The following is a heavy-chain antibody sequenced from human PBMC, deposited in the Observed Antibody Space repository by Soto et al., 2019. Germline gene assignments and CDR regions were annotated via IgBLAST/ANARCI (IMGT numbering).Heavy chain of an antibody. CDR1: GGTFSSYA. Sequence: VNVSCKXSGGTFSSYAISWVRQAPGQGLEWMGGIIPIFGTANYAQKFQGRVTITADESTSTAYMELSSLRSEDTAVYYCARVGAPYCSGGSCYNWYFDLWGRGTLVTVSS. V-gene: IGHV1-69*13. CDR3: ARVGAPYCSGGSCYNWYFDL. D-gene: IGHD2-15*01. J-gene: IGHJ2*01. CDR2: IIPIFGTA.